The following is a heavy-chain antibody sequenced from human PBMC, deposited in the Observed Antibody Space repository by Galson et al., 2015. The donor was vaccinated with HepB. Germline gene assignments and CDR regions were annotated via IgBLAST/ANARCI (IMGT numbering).Heavy chain of an antibody. V-gene: IGHV3-21*01. CDR2: ISTSVSFI. J-gene: IGHJ6*02. CDR3: ARGLSIGYCSGTSCYAGYGMGV. Sequence: SLRLSCAGSGFTFSSYSMHWVRQAPGKGLEWISSISTSVSFIYYADSVKGRFTISRDNAKNSLFLQMNSLRAEDTAVYYCARGLSIGYCSGTSCYAGYGMGVWGQGTSVTVSS. D-gene: IGHD2-2*03. CDR1: GFTFSSYS.